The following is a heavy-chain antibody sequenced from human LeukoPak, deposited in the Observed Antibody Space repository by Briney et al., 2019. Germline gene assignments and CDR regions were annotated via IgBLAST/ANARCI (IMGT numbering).Heavy chain of an antibody. J-gene: IGHJ6*04. CDR3: ASVYCSGGSCDYYYGMDA. D-gene: IGHD2-15*01. CDR2: IIPIFGTA. Sequence: SVKVSCKASGGTFSSYAISWVRQAPGQGLEWMGGIIPIFGTANYAQKFQGRVTITADKSTSTAYMELSSLRSEDTAVYYCASVYCSGGSCDYYYGMDAWGKGTTVTVSS. V-gene: IGHV1-69*06. CDR1: GGTFSSYA.